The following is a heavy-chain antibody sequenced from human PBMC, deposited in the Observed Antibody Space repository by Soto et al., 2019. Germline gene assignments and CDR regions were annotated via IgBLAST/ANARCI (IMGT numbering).Heavy chain of an antibody. V-gene: IGHV3-74*01. Sequence: EVQLVESGGGLVQPGGSLRLSCAASGFTLNNYWMHWVRQAPGKGLAWVSHISGDGTRTNYAESVKGRFTISRDNAKNTFYLQMNSLRAEDTAVYYCVKFAGGLVEDGESYSHYDMDVWGQGTTVTVSS. CDR3: VKFAGGLVEDGESYSHYDMDV. J-gene: IGHJ6*02. CDR2: ISGDGTRT. D-gene: IGHD2-2*01. CDR1: GFTLNNYW.